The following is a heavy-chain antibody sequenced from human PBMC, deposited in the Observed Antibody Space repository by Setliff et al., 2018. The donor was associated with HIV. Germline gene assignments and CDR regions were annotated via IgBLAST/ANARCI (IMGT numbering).Heavy chain of an antibody. D-gene: IGHD6-19*01. V-gene: IGHV3-NL1*01. J-gene: IGHJ4*02. CDR3: AMSPYSSGLFDY. CDR2: ISASGDNT. CDR1: GFTFSTSW. Sequence: GGSLRLSCAVSGFTFSTSWLHWVRQAPGKGLEWVSAISASGDNTYYVDSVKGRFTISRDNSKNTLYLQMNSLRAEDTAVYYCAMSPYSSGLFDYWGQGTLVTVSS.